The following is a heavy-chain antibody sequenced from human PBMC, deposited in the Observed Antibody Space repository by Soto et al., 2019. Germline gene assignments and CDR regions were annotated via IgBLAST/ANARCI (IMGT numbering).Heavy chain of an antibody. V-gene: IGHV3-7*03. CDR2: IKQDGSEK. D-gene: IGHD3-3*01. J-gene: IGHJ6*02. CDR1: GFTFSSYW. CDR3: WGVVIISHYYYYGMDV. Sequence: GGSLRLSCAASGFTFSSYWMSWVRQAPGKGLEWVANIKQDGSEKYYVDSVKGRFTISRDNAKNSLYLQMNSLRAEDTAVYYCWGVVIISHYYYYGMDVWGQGTTVTVSS.